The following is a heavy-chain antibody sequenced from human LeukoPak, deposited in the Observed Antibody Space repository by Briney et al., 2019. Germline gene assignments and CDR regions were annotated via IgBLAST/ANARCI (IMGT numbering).Heavy chain of an antibody. CDR3: ARAGWVVAATGAFDI. J-gene: IGHJ3*02. CDR2: IYYSGST. D-gene: IGHD2-15*01. Sequence: PSETLSLTCTVSGGSISSYYWSWIRQPPGKGLEWIGYIYYSGSTNYNPSLKSRVTISVDTSENQFSLKLSSVTAADTAVYYCARAGWVVAATGAFDIWGQGTMVTVSS. CDR1: GGSISSYY. V-gene: IGHV4-59*01.